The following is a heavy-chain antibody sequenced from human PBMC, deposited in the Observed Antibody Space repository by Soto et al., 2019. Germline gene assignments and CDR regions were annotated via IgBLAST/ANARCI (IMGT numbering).Heavy chain of an antibody. CDR2: INPSGGST. Sequence: ASVKVSCKASGYTFTSYYMHWVRQAPGQGLEWMGIINPSGGSTSYAQKFQGRVTMTRDTSTSTVYMELSSLRSEDTAVYYCASNVFWGGPPRAYYYYGMDVGGKGTRVPVSS. CDR1: GYTFTSYY. V-gene: IGHV1-46*03. D-gene: IGHD3-3*01. CDR3: ASNVFWGGPPRAYYYYGMDV. J-gene: IGHJ6*04.